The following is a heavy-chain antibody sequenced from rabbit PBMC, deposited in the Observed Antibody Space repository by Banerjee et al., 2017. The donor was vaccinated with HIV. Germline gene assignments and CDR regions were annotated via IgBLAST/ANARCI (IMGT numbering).Heavy chain of an antibody. CDR1: GFSFSSSYY. CDR2: IYAGSSGST. J-gene: IGHJ4*01. V-gene: IGHV1S45*01. D-gene: IGHD1-1*01. Sequence: QEQLVESGGDLVKPEGSLTLTCKASGFSFSSSYYMCWVRQAPGKGLEWIACIYAGSSGSTYYARWAKGRFTISKTSSTTVTLQMTSLTAADTATYFCARDLTGVIGWNFNLWGQGTLVTVS. CDR3: ARDLTGVIGWNFNL.